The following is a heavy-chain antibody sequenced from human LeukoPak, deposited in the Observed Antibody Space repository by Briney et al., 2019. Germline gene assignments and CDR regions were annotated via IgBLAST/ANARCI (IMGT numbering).Heavy chain of an antibody. CDR3: ARGDIAVVPAAYYYYYYMDV. J-gene: IGHJ6*03. Sequence: SETLSLTCAVYGGSFSGYYWSWIRQPPGKGLEWIGEINHSGSTNYNPSLESRVTISVDTSENQFSLKLSSVTAADTAVYYCARGDIAVVPAAYYYYYYMDVWGKGTTVTVSS. D-gene: IGHD2-2*01. CDR2: INHSGST. CDR1: GGSFSGYY. V-gene: IGHV4-34*01.